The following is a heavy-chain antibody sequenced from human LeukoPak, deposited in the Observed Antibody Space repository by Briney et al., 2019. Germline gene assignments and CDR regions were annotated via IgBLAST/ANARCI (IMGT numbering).Heavy chain of an antibody. Sequence: GGSLRLSCAASGFTFSNYGMHWVRQAPGKGLEWVAFIRYDGTNKYYTDSVKGRFTISRDKSKNTLYLQMNSLRAEDTAVYYCAKDGARYELLLRYYLDYWGQGTLVTVSS. CDR1: GFTFSNYG. D-gene: IGHD2-21*02. CDR3: AKDGARYELLLRYYLDY. J-gene: IGHJ4*02. V-gene: IGHV3-30*02. CDR2: IRYDGTNK.